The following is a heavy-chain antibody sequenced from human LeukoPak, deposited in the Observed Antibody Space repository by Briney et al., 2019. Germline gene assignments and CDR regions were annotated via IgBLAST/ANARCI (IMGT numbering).Heavy chain of an antibody. D-gene: IGHD4-17*01. V-gene: IGHV4-30-4*01. Sequence: SETLSLTCSVSGGSNSGYYWSWIRQPPGKGLEWIGYIHYSGSTYYNPSLQSRVIISVDTSKNQFSLKLTSVTAADTAVYCCARALYSMTTVTTEYWFDYWGQGTLVTVSS. CDR2: IHYSGST. CDR3: ARALYSMTTVTTEYWFDY. J-gene: IGHJ4*02. CDR1: GGSNSGYY.